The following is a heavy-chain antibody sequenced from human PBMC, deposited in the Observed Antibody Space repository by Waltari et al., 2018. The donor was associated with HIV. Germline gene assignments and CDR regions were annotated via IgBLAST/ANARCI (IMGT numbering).Heavy chain of an antibody. CDR1: GYTFTSYD. J-gene: IGHJ3*02. D-gene: IGHD2-15*01. Sequence: QVQLVQSGAEVKKPGASVKVSCKASGYTFTSYDINWVRQATGQGLEWMGWMNPNSGNTGYAQKFQGRVTMTMNTSISTAYMELSSLRSEDTAVYYCARYGGGPSDPGWWLLPGGAFDIWGQGTMVTVSS. V-gene: IGHV1-8*01. CDR2: MNPNSGNT. CDR3: ARYGGGPSDPGWWLLPGGAFDI.